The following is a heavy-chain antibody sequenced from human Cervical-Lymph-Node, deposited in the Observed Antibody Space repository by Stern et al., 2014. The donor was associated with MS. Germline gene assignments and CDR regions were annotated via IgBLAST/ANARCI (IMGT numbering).Heavy chain of an antibody. V-gene: IGHV4-31*03. Sequence: VQLQESGPGLVKPTKTLSLTCNVSVCSISSGGYYWSWIRQRPGEGLEWIGYLYYTGNSYYNPSLKSRVSISGDTSKNQLSLNLTSVTVADTGVYYCASRDGKWGQGTLVTVSS. CDR1: VCSISSGGYY. CDR2: LYYTGNS. D-gene: IGHD5-24*01. J-gene: IGHJ4*02. CDR3: ASRDGK.